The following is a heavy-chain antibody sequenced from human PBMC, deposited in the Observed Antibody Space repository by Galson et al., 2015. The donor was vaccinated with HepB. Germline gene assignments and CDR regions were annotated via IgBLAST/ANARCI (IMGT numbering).Heavy chain of an antibody. Sequence: QSGAEVKKPGESLKISCKGSGFSFTSYWIAWVRQMPGKGLEWMGIIYPGDSDTSYSPSFQGQVTISADKSISTAYLQWSSLKASDAAMYCCARSFVVITTMSNPFFGYWGQGTLVIVSS. CDR2: IYPGDSDT. CDR1: GFSFTSYW. D-gene: IGHD3-22*01. J-gene: IGHJ4*02. CDR3: ARSFVVITTMSNPFFGY. V-gene: IGHV5-51*01.